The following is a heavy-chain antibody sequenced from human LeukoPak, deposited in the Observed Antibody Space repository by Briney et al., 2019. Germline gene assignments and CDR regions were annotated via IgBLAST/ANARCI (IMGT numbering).Heavy chain of an antibody. J-gene: IGHJ6*03. D-gene: IGHD2-15*01. CDR1: GESVSGYY. CDR2: TNHS. V-gene: IGHV4-34*01. Sequence: PSETLSLTCAVYGESVSGYYWNWIRQPPGKRLEWIGETNHSPSLKSRVTISVDTSKNQISLKLRSVTAADTAVYFCARGGGYCSGGGCGGGNYYMDVWGKGTTVTVSS. CDR3: ARGGGYCSGGGCGGGNYYMDV.